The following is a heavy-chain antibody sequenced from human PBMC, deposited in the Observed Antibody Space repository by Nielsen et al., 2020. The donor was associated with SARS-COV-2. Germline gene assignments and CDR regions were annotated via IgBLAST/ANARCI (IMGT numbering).Heavy chain of an antibody. Sequence: ASVKVSCKASGYTFTSYDISWVRQAPGQGLEWMGWISAYNGNTNYVQTLQGRVTMTTDTSTSTAYMELRSLKSDDTAVYYCARAGIVVVVAYYGMDVWGQGTTVTVSS. CDR2: ISAYNGNT. D-gene: IGHD2-15*01. CDR3: ARAGIVVVVAYYGMDV. CDR1: GYTFTSYD. J-gene: IGHJ6*02. V-gene: IGHV1-18*04.